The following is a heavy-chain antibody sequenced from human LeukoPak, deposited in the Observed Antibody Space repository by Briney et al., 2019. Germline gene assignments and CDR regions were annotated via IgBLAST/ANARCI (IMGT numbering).Heavy chain of an antibody. V-gene: IGHV1-69*05. CDR1: GGTFSSYA. CDR2: IIPIFGTA. J-gene: IGHJ4*02. CDR3: ARERPPGDSSNWFLEGYFDI. Sequence: SVKVSCKASGGTFSSYAITWVRQAPGQGLEWMGRIIPIFGTANYAQKFQGRGTITTDESTSTAYMELRKLRSDDTAVYYCARERPPGDSSNWFLEGYFDIWGQGTLVTVSS. D-gene: IGHD6-13*01.